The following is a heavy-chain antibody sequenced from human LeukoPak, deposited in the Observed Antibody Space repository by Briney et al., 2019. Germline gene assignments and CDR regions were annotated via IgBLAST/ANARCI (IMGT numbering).Heavy chain of an antibody. CDR3: AKDLNYDSSGGDY. Sequence: PGGSLRLPCAASGFTFSSYAMHWVRQAPGKGLEWVAVISYDGSNKYYADSVKGRFTISRDNSKNTLYLQMNSLRAEDTAVYYCAKDLNYDSSGGDYWGQGTLVTVSS. V-gene: IGHV3-30-3*01. CDR1: GFTFSSYA. CDR2: ISYDGSNK. J-gene: IGHJ4*02. D-gene: IGHD3-22*01.